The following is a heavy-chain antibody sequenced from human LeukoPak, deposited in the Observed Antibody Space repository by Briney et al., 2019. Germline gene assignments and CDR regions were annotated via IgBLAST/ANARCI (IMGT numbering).Heavy chain of an antibody. CDR3: AKSPSSYYYYYMDV. V-gene: IGHV3-23*01. CDR1: GFTFSSYA. CDR2: ISGSGGST. J-gene: IGHJ6*03. Sequence: GGSLRLSCAASGFTFSSYAMSWVRQAPGKGLEWVSAISGSGGSTYYADSVKGRLTISRDNSKNTLYLQMNSLRAEDTAVYYCAKSPSSYYYYYMDVWGKGTTVTVSS.